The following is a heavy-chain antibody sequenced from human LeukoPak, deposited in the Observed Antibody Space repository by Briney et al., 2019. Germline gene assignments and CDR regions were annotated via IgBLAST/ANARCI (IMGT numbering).Heavy chain of an antibody. CDR2: AGWAGGTT. D-gene: IGHD3-10*02. Sequence: GGSLRLSCATSGFNFDRYTIHWVRQAPGKGLEWVSLAGWAGGTTFYSDPVRGRFTISRDSGRKPVYLQMNSLTTDDTAFYFCAKELDTMFFDYWGQGALVTVSS. CDR3: AKELDTMFFDY. J-gene: IGHJ4*02. CDR1: GFNFDRYT. V-gene: IGHV3-43*01.